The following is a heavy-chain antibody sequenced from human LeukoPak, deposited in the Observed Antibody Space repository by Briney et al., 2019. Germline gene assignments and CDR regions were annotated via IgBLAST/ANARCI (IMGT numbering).Heavy chain of an antibody. CDR2: INPNSGGT. J-gene: IGHJ4*02. CDR1: GYTFTGYY. Sequence: ASVKVSCKASGYTFTGYYMHWVRQAPGQGLEWMGWINPNSGGTNYAQKFQGRVTMTRDTSISTAYMELSRLRSDDTAVYYCAREVEGYSSSWFDYWGQGTLVTVSS. CDR3: AREVEGYSSSWFDY. V-gene: IGHV1-2*02. D-gene: IGHD6-13*01.